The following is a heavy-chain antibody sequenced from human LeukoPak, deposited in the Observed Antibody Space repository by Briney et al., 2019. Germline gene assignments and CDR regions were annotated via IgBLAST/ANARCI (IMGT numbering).Heavy chain of an antibody. CDR3: ARERGGYCSGTSCSNAFDI. Sequence: GGSLRLSCAASGFTASSNYMNWVRQAPGKGLEWVSYITSSSNTIYYVDPVKGRFTISRDNAKNSLYLQMNSLRAEDTAVYYCARERGGYCSGTSCSNAFDIWGQGAMVTVSS. CDR2: ITSSSNTI. CDR1: GFTASSNY. V-gene: IGHV3-48*04. D-gene: IGHD2-2*01. J-gene: IGHJ3*02.